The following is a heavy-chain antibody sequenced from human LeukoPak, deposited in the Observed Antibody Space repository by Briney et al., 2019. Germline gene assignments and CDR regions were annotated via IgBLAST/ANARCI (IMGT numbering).Heavy chain of an antibody. D-gene: IGHD6-6*01. CDR2: IYYSGST. Sequence: SETLSLTCTVSGGSISSGDYYWSWIRQPPGKGLEWIGCIYYSGSTYYNPSLKSRVTMSVDTSKNQFSLKLSSVTAADTAVYYCAIYSSSSPFDYWGQGTLVTVSS. J-gene: IGHJ4*02. CDR3: AIYSSSSPFDY. CDR1: GGSISSGDYY. V-gene: IGHV4-30-4*08.